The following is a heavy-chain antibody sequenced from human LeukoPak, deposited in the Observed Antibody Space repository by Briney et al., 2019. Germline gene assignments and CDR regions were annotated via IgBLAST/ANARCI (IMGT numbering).Heavy chain of an antibody. CDR3: ARFVVVTAGDY. CDR1: GFTISNYW. V-gene: IGHV3-74*01. Sequence: PGGSLRLSCSASGFTISNYWMHWVRHAPGKGLVWVARLHSNGAFTTYADSVKGRFTISRDTAKNTLYLQMNSLRVEDTAVYYCARFVVVTAGDYWGQGTLVTVSS. CDR2: LHSNGAFT. D-gene: IGHD2-21*02. J-gene: IGHJ4*01.